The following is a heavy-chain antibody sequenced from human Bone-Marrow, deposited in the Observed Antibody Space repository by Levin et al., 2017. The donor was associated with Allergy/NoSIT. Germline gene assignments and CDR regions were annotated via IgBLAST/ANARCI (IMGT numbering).Heavy chain of an antibody. Sequence: HTGGSLRLSCAASGFTFSSYGMHWVRQAPGKGLEWVAVIWYDGSNKYYADSVKGRFTISRDNSKNTLYLQMNSLRAEDTAVYYCARETGSGYFDYWGQGTLVTVSS. CDR2: IWYDGSNK. D-gene: IGHD3-3*01. J-gene: IGHJ4*02. CDR3: ARETGSGYFDY. CDR1: GFTFSSYG. V-gene: IGHV3-33*01.